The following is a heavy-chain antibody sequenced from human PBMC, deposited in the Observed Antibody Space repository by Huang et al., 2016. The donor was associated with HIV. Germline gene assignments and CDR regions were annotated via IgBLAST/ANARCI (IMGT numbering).Heavy chain of an antibody. CDR3: ARALLLFGLGSPLDF. Sequence: QVQLVQSGAEVKKPGASVKISCKASGYTFTTYHMHWVRQAPGQGLEWMGRINPSGASTRYAQTFQGRVTMTSDTSTSTVYMELSSLTPEDTAVYDCARALLLFGLGSPLDFWGQGSLVTVSS. J-gene: IGHJ4*02. CDR2: INPSGAST. D-gene: IGHD3-10*01. CDR1: GYTFTTYH. V-gene: IGHV1-46*01.